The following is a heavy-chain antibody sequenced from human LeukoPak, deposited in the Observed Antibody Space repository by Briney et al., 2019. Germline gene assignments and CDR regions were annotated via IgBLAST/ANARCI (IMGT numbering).Heavy chain of an antibody. J-gene: IGHJ4*02. CDR2: IKSDGTST. D-gene: IGHD5-24*01. CDR3: ARDGYNSDFGDY. CDR1: GFTFSRYW. V-gene: IGHV3-74*03. Sequence: TGGSLRLSCAASGFTFSRYWMHWVRQAPGKGLVWFSRIKSDGTSTMYTDSVKGRFTISRDNGKNTLYLQMNSLRAKDTAVYYCARDGYNSDFGDYWGQGTLVTVSS.